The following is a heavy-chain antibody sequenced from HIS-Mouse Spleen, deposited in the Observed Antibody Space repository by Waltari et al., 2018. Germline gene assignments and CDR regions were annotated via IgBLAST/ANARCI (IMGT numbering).Heavy chain of an antibody. Sequence: QVQLVESGGGVVQPGRSLRLSCAASGFTFSSYGMHWVRQAPGKGLEWVAVISYDGSNKYYADSVKGRFTISRDNSKNPLYLQMNSLRAEDTAVYYCAKDCGYSSGWYYFDYWGQGALVTVSS. CDR3: AKDCGYSSGWYYFDY. J-gene: IGHJ4*02. CDR1: GFTFSSYG. V-gene: IGHV3-30*18. CDR2: ISYDGSNK. D-gene: IGHD6-19*01.